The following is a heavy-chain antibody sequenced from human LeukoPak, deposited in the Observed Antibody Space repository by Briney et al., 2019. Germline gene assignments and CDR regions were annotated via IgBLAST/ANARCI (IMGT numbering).Heavy chain of an antibody. J-gene: IGHJ4*02. V-gene: IGHV3-23*01. CDR2: ISGSGGRT. Sequence: GGSLRLSCVASGFTFSSYAMAWVRQAPGKGLEWVSAISGSGGRTYYADSVKGRFTISRDNSKNTLYLQMNSLRAEDTAAYYCAKSYYHDSSDYFVNHPFDYWGQGTLVTVSS. D-gene: IGHD3-22*01. CDR3: AKSYYHDSSDYFVNHPFDY. CDR1: GFTFSSYA.